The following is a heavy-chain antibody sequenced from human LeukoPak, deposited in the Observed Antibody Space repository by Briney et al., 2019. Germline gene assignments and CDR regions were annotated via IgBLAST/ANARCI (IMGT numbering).Heavy chain of an antibody. D-gene: IGHD6-13*01. CDR2: ITSGSGSNV. CDR3: ARHGSWSFDY. V-gene: IGHV3-23*01. J-gene: IGHJ4*02. Sequence: GGSLRLSCAASGFTFSSHAMSWVRQAPGKGLEWVSAITSGSGSNVYYTDTLKGRFTISRDNSKNTLYLHMNSLRAEDTAVYYCARHGSWSFDYWGQGTLLTVSA. CDR1: GFTFSSHA.